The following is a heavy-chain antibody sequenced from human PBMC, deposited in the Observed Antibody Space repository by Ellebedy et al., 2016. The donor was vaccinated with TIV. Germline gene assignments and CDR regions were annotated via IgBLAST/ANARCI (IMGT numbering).Heavy chain of an antibody. J-gene: IGHJ4*02. CDR3: KRVSLEYYGSGKWGPFDS. CDR1: GFTFDDYA. CDR2: ISWNSGSI. D-gene: IGHD3-10*01. V-gene: IGHV3-9*01. Sequence: PGGSMRLSCAASGFTFDDYAMPWVRQGPGKGLEWVSGISWNSGSIGFADSVKGRFSISSYHAKNSLYLQMNTLRPEDTALYYCKRVSLEYYGSGKWGPFDSWGQGTLVTVSS.